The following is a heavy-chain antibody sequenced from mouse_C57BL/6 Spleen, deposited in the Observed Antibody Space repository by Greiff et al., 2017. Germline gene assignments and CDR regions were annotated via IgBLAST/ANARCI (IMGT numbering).Heavy chain of an antibody. CDR2: ISSGSSTI. J-gene: IGHJ4*01. CDR3: ARGDYDVAMDY. Sequence: EVQGVESGGGSVKPGGSLKLSCAASGFTFSDYGMHWVRQAPAKGLEWVAYISSGSSTIYYADTVKGRFTISRDNAKNTLFLQMTSLRSEDTAMYYCARGDYDVAMDYLGQGTSVTVSS. D-gene: IGHD2-4*01. CDR1: GFTFSDYG. V-gene: IGHV5-17*01.